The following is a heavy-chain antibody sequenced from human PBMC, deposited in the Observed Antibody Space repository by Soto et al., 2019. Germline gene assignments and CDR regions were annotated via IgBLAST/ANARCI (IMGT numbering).Heavy chain of an antibody. Sequence: GGSLGLSCAASGFTFSSYAMSWVRQAPGKGLEWVSGISGNGGITYYAESVKGRFTISRDNSKNTLYLQMNSLRAEDTAVYYCAKKINIGEQVAYWSQGSLVTVSS. CDR1: GFTFSSYA. CDR2: ISGNGGIT. J-gene: IGHJ4*02. D-gene: IGHD2-21*01. CDR3: AKKINIGEQVAY. V-gene: IGHV3-23*01.